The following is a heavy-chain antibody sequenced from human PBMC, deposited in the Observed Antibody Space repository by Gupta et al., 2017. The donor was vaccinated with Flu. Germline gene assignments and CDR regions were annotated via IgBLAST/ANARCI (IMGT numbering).Heavy chain of an antibody. CDR1: GFTFSNAW. V-gene: IGHV3-15*01. CDR3: TTNYDILTGSKYYYYMDV. J-gene: IGHJ6*03. D-gene: IGHD3-9*01. Sequence: EVQLVESGGGLVKPGGSLRLSCAASGFTFSNAWMSWVRQAPGKGLEWVGRIKSKTDGGTTDYAAPVKGRFTISRDDSKNTLYLQMNSLKTEDTAVYYCTTNYDILTGSKYYYYMDVWGKGTTVTVSS. CDR2: IKSKTDGGTT.